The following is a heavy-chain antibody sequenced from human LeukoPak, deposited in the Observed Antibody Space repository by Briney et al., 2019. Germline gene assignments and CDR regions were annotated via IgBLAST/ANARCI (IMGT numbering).Heavy chain of an antibody. D-gene: IGHD2-2*01. V-gene: IGHV3-23*01. Sequence: GGSLRLSCVASGFTFSTYGMSWVRQAPGKGLEWVSAISGSGGSTYYADSVKGRFTISRDNSKNTLYLQMNSLRAEDTAVYYSARLGGYYAIDYWGQGTLVTVSS. CDR3: ARLGGYYAIDY. CDR1: GFTFSTYG. J-gene: IGHJ4*02. CDR2: ISGSGGST.